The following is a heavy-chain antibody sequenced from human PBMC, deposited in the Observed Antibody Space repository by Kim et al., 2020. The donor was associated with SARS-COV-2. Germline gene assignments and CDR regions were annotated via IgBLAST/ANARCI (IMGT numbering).Heavy chain of an antibody. J-gene: IGHJ1*01. D-gene: IGHD3-10*01. Sequence: ADSVKGRFTISRDNAKNSLYLQMNSLRAEDTAVYYCARRVTGSGSSYSDFWGRGTLVTVSS. CDR3: ARRVTGSGSSYSDF. V-gene: IGHV3-11*03.